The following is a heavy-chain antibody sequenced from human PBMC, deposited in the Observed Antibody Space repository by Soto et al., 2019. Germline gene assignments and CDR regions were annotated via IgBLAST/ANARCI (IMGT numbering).Heavy chain of an antibody. CDR3: ARDRKVYSYGHNLDY. J-gene: IGHJ4*02. CDR2: ISAYNGNT. CDR1: GYTFTSYG. Sequence: QVQLVQSGAEVRKPGASVKVSCKASGYTFTSYGISWVRQAPGQGLEWMGWISAYNGNTNYAQKLQGRVTMTTDTSTSTAYMELRSLRSDDTAVYYCARDRKVYSYGHNLDYWGQGTLVTVSS. D-gene: IGHD5-18*01. V-gene: IGHV1-18*04.